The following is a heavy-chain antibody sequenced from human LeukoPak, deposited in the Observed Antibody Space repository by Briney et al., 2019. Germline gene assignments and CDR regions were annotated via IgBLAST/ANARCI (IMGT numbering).Heavy chain of an antibody. Sequence: GGSLRLSCAASGFTFNRYWMNWVRQAPGKGREWVANIKQDGSQKYYVDSVKGRFTISRDNAKNSLYLQMDSLRAEDTAVYYCASAARQRWLQIDYWGQGTLVTVSP. CDR2: IKQDGSQK. J-gene: IGHJ4*02. D-gene: IGHD5-24*01. CDR3: ASAARQRWLQIDY. CDR1: GFTFNRYW. V-gene: IGHV3-7*03.